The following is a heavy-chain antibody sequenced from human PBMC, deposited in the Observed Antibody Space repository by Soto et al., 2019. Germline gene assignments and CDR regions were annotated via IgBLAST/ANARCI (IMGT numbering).Heavy chain of an antibody. CDR1: GYTFTSYD. D-gene: IGHD1-1*01. J-gene: IGHJ5*02. Sequence: ASVKVSCKASGYTFTSYDINWVRQATGQGLEWMGWMNPNSGNTGYAQKFQGRVTMTRNTSISTAYMELSSLRSEDTAVYYCARAPSRVAWYKMPSRSFDPSGQATLVTVSS. CDR2: MNPNSGNT. CDR3: ARAPSRVAWYKMPSRSFDP. V-gene: IGHV1-8*01.